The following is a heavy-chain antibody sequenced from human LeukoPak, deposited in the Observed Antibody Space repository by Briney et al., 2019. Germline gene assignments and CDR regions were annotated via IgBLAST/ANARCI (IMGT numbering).Heavy chain of an antibody. J-gene: IGHJ4*02. CDR1: GFTFSSYS. V-gene: IGHV3-21*01. D-gene: IGHD3-10*01. CDR2: ISSGSTYI. CDR3: ARDPYGVGRFDY. Sequence: GSLRLSCAASGFTFSSYSMNWVRQAPGKGLEWVSSISSGSTYIYYADSVKGRFTFSRDNAKNSLYLQMNSLRAEDTAVYYCARDPYGVGRFDYWGQGTLVTVSS.